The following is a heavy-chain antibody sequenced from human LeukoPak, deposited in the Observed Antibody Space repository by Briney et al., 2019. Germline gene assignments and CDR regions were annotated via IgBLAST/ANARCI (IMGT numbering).Heavy chain of an antibody. Sequence: SETLSPTCAVYGGSFSGYYWSWIRQPPGKGLEWIGEINHSGSTNYNPSLKSRVTISVDTSKNQFSLKLSSVTAADTAVYYCARLESFMVRGVIVRQFDYWGQGTLVTVSS. V-gene: IGHV4-34*01. D-gene: IGHD3-10*01. CDR2: INHSGST. CDR3: ARLESFMVRGVIVRQFDY. CDR1: GGSFSGYY. J-gene: IGHJ4*02.